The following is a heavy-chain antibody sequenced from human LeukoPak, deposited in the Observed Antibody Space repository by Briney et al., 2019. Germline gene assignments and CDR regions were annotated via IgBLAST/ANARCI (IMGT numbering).Heavy chain of an antibody. CDR1: GFSLSNYW. CDR2: ISPDGSQT. CDR3: VRSLRSADF. Sequence: PGGSLRLSCAASGFSLSNYWMHWVRQAPGKGLMWVSQISPDGSQTFCADSVKGRFTISRDNAKNTLFLQMDSLRAEDTALYYCVRSLRSADFWGQGTLVTVSS. J-gene: IGHJ4*02. V-gene: IGHV3-74*01.